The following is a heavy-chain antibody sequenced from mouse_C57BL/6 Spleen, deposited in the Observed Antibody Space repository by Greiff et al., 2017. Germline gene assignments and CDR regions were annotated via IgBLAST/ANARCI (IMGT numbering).Heavy chain of an antibody. CDR3: AREEGNYDGFAY. D-gene: IGHD2-1*01. Sequence: QVQLQQPGAELVKPGASVKMSCKASGYTFTSYWITWVKQRPGQGLEWIGDIYPGSGSTNYNEKFKSKATLTVDTSSSTAYMQLSSLTSEDSAVYYCAREEGNYDGFAYWGQGTLVTVSA. CDR2: IYPGSGST. V-gene: IGHV1-55*01. J-gene: IGHJ3*01. CDR1: GYTFTSYW.